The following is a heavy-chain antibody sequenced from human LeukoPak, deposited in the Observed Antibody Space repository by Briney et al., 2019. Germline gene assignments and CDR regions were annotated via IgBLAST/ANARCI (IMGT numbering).Heavy chain of an antibody. CDR1: GFTFSSYW. D-gene: IGHD3-16*01. CDR3: AGNYDQYAKPPTPHDY. V-gene: IGHV3-7*01. CDR2: IKQDGSDQ. J-gene: IGHJ4*02. Sequence: GGSLRLSCAASGFTFSSYWMSWVRQTPGMGLEWEANIKQDGSDQNHADSVKGRFTISRDNAKNSLYLQMNSLRAEDTAVYYCAGNYDQYAKPPTPHDYWGQGTLVTVSS.